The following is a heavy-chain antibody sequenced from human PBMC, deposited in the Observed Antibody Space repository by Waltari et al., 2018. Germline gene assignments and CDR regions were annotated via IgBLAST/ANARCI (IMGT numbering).Heavy chain of an antibody. V-gene: IGHV1-69*13. CDR2: SIPIFGTS. Sequence: QVQLVQSGADVKKPGSSVKVSCKSSGHTFSTYSFSWVRQAPGQGLEWMGRSIPIFGTSNDSAKFQGRVTITADTSTSTAYMELSGLRSEDTAVYYCATSGHCAGSRCYPNWFDPWGPGTLVTVSS. CDR3: ATSGHCAGSRCYPNWFDP. D-gene: IGHD2-21*01. J-gene: IGHJ5*02. CDR1: GHTFSTYS.